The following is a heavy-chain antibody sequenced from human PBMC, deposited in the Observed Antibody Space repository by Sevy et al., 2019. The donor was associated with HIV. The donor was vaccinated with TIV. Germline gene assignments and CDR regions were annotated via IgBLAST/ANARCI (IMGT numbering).Heavy chain of an antibody. CDR1: GYFFTGYY. CDR2: INPNDGGT. J-gene: IGHJ4*02. V-gene: IGHV1-2*06. Sequence: ASVKVSCKASGYFFTGYYLHWVRQTPGQGLEWMGRINPNDGGTNYAQNFQGRVTMTRDTSISTAYMGLSRLRSDDTAVYYCARGGGYSSGWWTFDYWGQGTLVTVSS. CDR3: ARGGGYSSGWWTFDY. D-gene: IGHD6-19*01.